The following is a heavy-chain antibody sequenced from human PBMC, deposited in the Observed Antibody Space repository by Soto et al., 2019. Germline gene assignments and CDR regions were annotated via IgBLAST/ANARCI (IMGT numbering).Heavy chain of an antibody. Sequence: ASVKVSCKASGGTFRSYAISWVRQAPGQGLEWMGGIIPIFGTANYAQKFQGRVTITADESTSTAYMELSSLRSEDTAVYYCARDSMDYYDSSGYYSRFDYWGQGTLVTVSS. CDR3: ARDSMDYYDSSGYYSRFDY. CDR1: GGTFRSYA. V-gene: IGHV1-69*13. D-gene: IGHD3-22*01. J-gene: IGHJ4*02. CDR2: IIPIFGTA.